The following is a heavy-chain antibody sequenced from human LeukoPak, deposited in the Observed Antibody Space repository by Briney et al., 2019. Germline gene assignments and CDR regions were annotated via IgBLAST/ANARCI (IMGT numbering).Heavy chain of an antibody. D-gene: IGHD6-13*01. CDR2: INPNSGGT. CDR1: GYTFTGYY. J-gene: IGHJ5*02. CDR3: AREVTGYSSSWNWFDP. V-gene: IGHV1-2*02. Sequence: GASVKVSCKASGYTFTGYYMHWVRQAPGQGLEWMGWINPNSGGTNYAQKFQGRVTMTRDTSISTAYMELSRLRSDDTAVYYCAREVTGYSSSWNWFDPWGQGTLVTVSS.